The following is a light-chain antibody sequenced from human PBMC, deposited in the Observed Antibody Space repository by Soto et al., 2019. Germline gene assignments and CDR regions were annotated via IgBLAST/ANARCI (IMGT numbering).Light chain of an antibody. CDR1: QSVSSN. V-gene: IGKV3-15*01. J-gene: IGKJ1*01. CDR2: GAS. Sequence: EIVMTQSPATLSVSPGERATLSCRASQSVSSNLAWYQQKAGQAPRLLIYGASTRATGIPARFSGSGSGTDCTLTISSLQSEDFALYYCQQYNNWPRTFGQGTNVEIK. CDR3: QQYNNWPRT.